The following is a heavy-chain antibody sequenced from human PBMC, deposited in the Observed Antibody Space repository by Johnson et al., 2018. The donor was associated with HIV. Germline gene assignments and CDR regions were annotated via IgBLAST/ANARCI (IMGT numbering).Heavy chain of an antibody. CDR2: IKSKTYGGTT. Sequence: VQLVESGGGVVQPGGSLRLSCAASGFTFSSYGMNWVRQAPGKGLEWVGRIKSKTYGGTTDYAAPVKGRFTISRDDSKNTLYLQMNSLKTEDTVVYYCTPDSSDYGGKGDAFDIWGQGTMVTVSS. CDR1: GFTFSSYG. V-gene: IGHV3-15*01. D-gene: IGHD4-23*01. CDR3: TPDSSDYGGKGDAFDI. J-gene: IGHJ3*02.